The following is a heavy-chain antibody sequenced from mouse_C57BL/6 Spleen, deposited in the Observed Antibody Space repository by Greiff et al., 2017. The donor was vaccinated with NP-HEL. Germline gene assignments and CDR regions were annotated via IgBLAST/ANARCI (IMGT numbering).Heavy chain of an antibody. V-gene: IGHV14-3*01. J-gene: IGHJ4*01. CDR3: ARSDYYGSSYGADAMDY. CDR1: GFNIKNTY. Sequence: EVQLQQPVAELVRPGASVKLSCTASGFNIKNTYMHWVKQRPEQGLEWIGRIDPANGNTKYAPKFQGKATITADTSSNTAYLQLSSLTSEDTAIYYCARSDYYGSSYGADAMDYWGQGTSVTVSS. CDR2: IDPANGNT. D-gene: IGHD1-1*01.